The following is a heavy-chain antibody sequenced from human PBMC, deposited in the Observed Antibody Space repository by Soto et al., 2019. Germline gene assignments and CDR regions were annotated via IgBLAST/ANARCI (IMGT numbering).Heavy chain of an antibody. Sequence: PGESLKISCKGSGYSFTSYWISWVRQMPGKGLEWMGRIDPSDSYTNYSPSFQGHVTISADKSISTAYLQWSSLKASDTAMYYCARLISPHYDILTGYPAHDWFAPWRQGTLVTVSS. CDR1: GYSFTSYW. J-gene: IGHJ5*02. CDR3: ARLISPHYDILTGYPAHDWFAP. CDR2: IDPSDSYT. D-gene: IGHD3-9*01. V-gene: IGHV5-10-1*01.